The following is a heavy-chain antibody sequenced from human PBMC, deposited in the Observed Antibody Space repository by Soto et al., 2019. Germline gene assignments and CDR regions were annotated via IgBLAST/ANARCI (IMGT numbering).Heavy chain of an antibody. D-gene: IGHD1-26*01. CDR3: ARDPWAPVTAGFDP. J-gene: IGHJ5*02. Sequence: SQTLSLTCAISGESVSSNSATWEWIRQSPSRGLEWLGRTYHRSKWYNDYAVSVKSRITIKPDTSKNQFSLQLNSVTPEDTAVYYCARDPWAPVTAGFDPWGQGILVTVSS. CDR1: GESVSSNSAT. V-gene: IGHV6-1*01. CDR2: TYHRSKWYN.